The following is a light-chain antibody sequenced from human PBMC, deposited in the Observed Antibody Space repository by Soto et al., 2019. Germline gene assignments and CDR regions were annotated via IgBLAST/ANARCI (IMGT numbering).Light chain of an antibody. CDR1: SSDVGGYNY. CDR3: SSYTSSSTLVV. CDR2: DVS. V-gene: IGLV2-14*01. J-gene: IGLJ2*01. Sequence: QSVLTQPASVSGSPGQSITISCTGTSSDVGGYNYVSWYQQHPGKAPKLMIYDVSNRPSGVSNRFSGSKSGNTASLTISGLQAEDEAEYDCSSYTSSSTLVVFGGGTQLTVL.